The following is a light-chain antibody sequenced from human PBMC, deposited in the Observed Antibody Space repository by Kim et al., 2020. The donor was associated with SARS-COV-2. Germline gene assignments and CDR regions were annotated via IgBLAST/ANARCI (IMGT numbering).Light chain of an antibody. Sequence: SASVGDRVTITCRASQDISNWLAWYQQKPGKVPKFLIYAASSLQSGVPSRFSGSGFGTDFTLTISSLQPEDFATYYCQQTNKFPITFGGGTKVEIK. V-gene: IGKV1-12*01. CDR2: AAS. CDR1: QDISNW. J-gene: IGKJ4*01. CDR3: QQTNKFPIT.